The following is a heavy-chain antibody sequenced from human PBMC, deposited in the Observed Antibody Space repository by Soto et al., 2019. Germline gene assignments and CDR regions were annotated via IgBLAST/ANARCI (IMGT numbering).Heavy chain of an antibody. V-gene: IGHV3-30*18. CDR2: ISYDGSNK. CDR3: AKDRSYSNSY. J-gene: IGHJ4*02. CDR1: GFTFSSDG. Sequence: QVQLVESGGGVVQPGRSLRLSCAASGFTFSSDGTHWVRQAPGKGLEWVAVISYDGSNKYYADSVKGRFTISRDNSKNTLYLQMNSLRAEDTAVYYCAKDRSYSNSYWVQGTLVTVSS. D-gene: IGHD4-4*01.